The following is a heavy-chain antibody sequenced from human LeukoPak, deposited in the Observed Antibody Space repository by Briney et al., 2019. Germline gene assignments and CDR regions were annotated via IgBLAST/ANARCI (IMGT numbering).Heavy chain of an antibody. CDR3: ARSYQYGGYSYGFDY. J-gene: IGHJ4*02. V-gene: IGHV4-39*01. CDR1: GGSISSSSYY. CDR2: IYYSGST. Sequence: SETLSLTCTVSGGSISSSSYYWGWIRQPPGKGLEWIGSIYYSGSTYYNPSLKSRVTISVDTSKNQFSLKLSSVTAADTAVYYCARSYQYGGYSYGFDYWGQGTLVTVSS. D-gene: IGHD5-18*01.